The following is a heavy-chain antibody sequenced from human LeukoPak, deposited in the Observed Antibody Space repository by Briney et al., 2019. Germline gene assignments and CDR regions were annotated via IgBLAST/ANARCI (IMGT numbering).Heavy chain of an antibody. CDR3: ARDPGGRFGGGRGVFDY. CDR1: GYTFTGYY. V-gene: IGHV1-2*02. Sequence: ASVKVSCKASGYTFTGYYVHWVRQAPGQGLEWMGWINPNNDATNYAQKFQGRVTMTRDTSISTAYMELSRLISDDTAVYYCARDPGGRFGGGRGVFDYWGQGTLVTVSS. CDR2: INPNNDAT. D-gene: IGHD3-10*01. J-gene: IGHJ4*02.